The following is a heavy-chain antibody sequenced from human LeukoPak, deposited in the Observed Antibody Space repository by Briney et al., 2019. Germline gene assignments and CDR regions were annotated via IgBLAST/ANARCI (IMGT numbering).Heavy chain of an antibody. CDR2: ISYDGSNK. J-gene: IGHJ4*02. Sequence: GRSLRLSCAASGFTFSSYGMHWVRQAPGKGLEGVAVISYDGSNKYFADSVKGRFTISRDNSKNTLYLQMNSLRAEDTAVYYCAKDQVEWLVRGYFDYWGQGTLVTVSS. CDR3: AKDQVEWLVRGYFDY. D-gene: IGHD6-19*01. V-gene: IGHV3-30*18. CDR1: GFTFSSYG.